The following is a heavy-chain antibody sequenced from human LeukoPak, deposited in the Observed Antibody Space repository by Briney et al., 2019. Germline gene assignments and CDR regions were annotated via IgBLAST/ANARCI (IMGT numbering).Heavy chain of an antibody. CDR1: GGTFSSYA. CDR2: IIPIFGTA. D-gene: IGHD5-12*01. V-gene: IGHV1-69*06. J-gene: IGHJ6*04. Sequence: SVTVSCKASGGTFSSYAISWVRQAPGQGLEWMGGIIPIFGTANYAQKFQGRVTITADKYTSTAYMELSSLRSEDTAVYYCASRGYSDSVGYGMDVWGKGTTVTVSS. CDR3: ASRGYSDSVGYGMDV.